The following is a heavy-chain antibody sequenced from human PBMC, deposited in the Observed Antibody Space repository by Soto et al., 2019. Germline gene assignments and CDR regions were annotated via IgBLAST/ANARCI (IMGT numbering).Heavy chain of an antibody. V-gene: IGHV4-34*01. D-gene: IGHD3-22*01. Sequence: QVQLQQWGAGLLKPSETLSLTCAVYGGSFSGYYWSWIRQPPGKGLEWIGEINHSGSPNYNPSLKSRVTISVDTSKNQFSLKLSSVTAADTAVYYCARVRSGYYLYWGQGTLVTVSS. CDR2: INHSGSP. CDR1: GGSFSGYY. J-gene: IGHJ4*02. CDR3: ARVRSGYYLY.